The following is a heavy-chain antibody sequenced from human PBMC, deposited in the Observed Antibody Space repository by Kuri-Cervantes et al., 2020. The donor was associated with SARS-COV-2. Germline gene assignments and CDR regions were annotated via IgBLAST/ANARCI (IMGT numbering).Heavy chain of an antibody. CDR3: ARDFRYCSSTSCRRTDYYYYGMDV. CDR1: GFTFNNYA. Sequence: GESLKISCAASGFTFNNYAMHWVRQTPGEGLEWVAITSYDGSTKYYADSVKGRFTISRDNSKNTLYLQMNNLRAEDTAVYYCARDFRYCSSTSCRRTDYYYYGMDVWGQETTVTVSS. V-gene: IGHV3-30-3*01. J-gene: IGHJ6*02. D-gene: IGHD2-2*01. CDR2: TSYDGSTK.